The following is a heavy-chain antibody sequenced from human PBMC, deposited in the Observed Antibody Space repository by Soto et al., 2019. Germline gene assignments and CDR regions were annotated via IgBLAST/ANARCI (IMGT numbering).Heavy chain of an antibody. V-gene: IGHV4-59*11. Sequence: PSETLSLTCTVSGDPIRNHYWSWIRQSPGKGLEWIGYIYKSGSTKYNPSLKSRLTISVDTSKNQFSLKLTSVTAAYTAVFYCARTLDYGHMDVWGKGTTVTVSS. J-gene: IGHJ6*03. CDR1: GDPIRNHY. D-gene: IGHD3-16*01. CDR2: IYKSGST. CDR3: ARTLDYGHMDV.